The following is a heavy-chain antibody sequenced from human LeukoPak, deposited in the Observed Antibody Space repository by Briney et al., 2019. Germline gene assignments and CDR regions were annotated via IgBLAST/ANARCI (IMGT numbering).Heavy chain of an antibody. V-gene: IGHV3-23*01. J-gene: IGHJ4*02. D-gene: IGHD1-26*01. CDR2: ISGSAYNS. CDR3: AKHSGSYFIYYIDS. CDR1: GFTFSSYG. Sequence: WGSLRLSCAASGFTFSSYGLSWVRQAPGKGLEWVSTISGSAYNSYYADSVKGRFTISRDNSANTLYLQMDNLRAEDTALYYCAKHSGSYFIYYIDSWGQGTLVTVSS.